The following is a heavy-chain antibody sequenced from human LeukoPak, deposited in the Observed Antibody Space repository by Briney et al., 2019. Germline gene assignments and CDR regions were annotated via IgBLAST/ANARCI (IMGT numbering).Heavy chain of an antibody. CDR1: GFTFSDST. V-gene: IGHV3-73*01. D-gene: IGHD4-11*01. CDR3: TRHHDYSTNSIDY. J-gene: IGHJ4*02. Sequence: GGSLKLSCAASGFTFSDSTVHWVRQASGKGLEWVGRIRSKSNNYATEYAASVKGRFTISRDDSENTAYLQMNSLKTEDTAVYYCTRHHDYSTNSIDYWGQGTLVTVSS. CDR2: IRSKSNNYAT.